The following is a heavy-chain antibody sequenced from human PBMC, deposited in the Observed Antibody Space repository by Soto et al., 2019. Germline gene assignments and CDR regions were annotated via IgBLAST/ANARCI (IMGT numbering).Heavy chain of an antibody. J-gene: IGHJ6*02. CDR3: ARHVPAAGYYYGMDV. D-gene: IGHD2-2*01. V-gene: IGHV1-69*12. CDR2: IIPIFGTA. Sequence: QVQLVQSGAEVKKPGSSVKVSCKASGGTFSSYAISWVRQAPGQGIEWRGGIIPIFGTAHYAQKFQGRVTITADEPTSTTYMELSSLRSEDTAVYYCARHVPAAGYYYGMDVWGQGPSVTVSS. CDR1: GGTFSSYA.